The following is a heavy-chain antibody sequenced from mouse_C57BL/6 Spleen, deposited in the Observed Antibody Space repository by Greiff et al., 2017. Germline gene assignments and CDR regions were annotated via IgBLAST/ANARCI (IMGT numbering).Heavy chain of an antibody. CDR3: ARSGITTVVAPDY. CDR2: IYPGNSDT. CDR1: GYKFTSYW. Sequence: EVQLQQSGTVLARPGASVKMSCKTSGYKFTSYWMHWVKQRPGQGLEWIGAIYPGNSDTSYNQKFKGKATLTVDTSSSTAYMERHSLTSEDSAVYFCARSGITTVVAPDYWGQGTTLTVSS. J-gene: IGHJ2*01. D-gene: IGHD1-1*01. V-gene: IGHV1-5*01.